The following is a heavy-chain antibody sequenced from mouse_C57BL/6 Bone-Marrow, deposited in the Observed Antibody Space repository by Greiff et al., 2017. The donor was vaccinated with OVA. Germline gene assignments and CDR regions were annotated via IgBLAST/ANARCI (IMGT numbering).Heavy chain of an antibody. V-gene: IGHV5-4*01. D-gene: IGHD1-1*01. Sequence: EVQVVESGGGLVKPGGSLKLSCAASGFTFSSYAMSWVRQTPEKRLEWVATISDGGSYTYYPDNVQGRFPISRDNDKNNLYLQMSQLKSEDTAMYYCARDWYYDSSLYAMDNWGQGTSVPVSS. CDR1: GFTFSSYA. CDR2: ISDGGSYT. CDR3: ARDWYYDSSLYAMDN. J-gene: IGHJ4*01.